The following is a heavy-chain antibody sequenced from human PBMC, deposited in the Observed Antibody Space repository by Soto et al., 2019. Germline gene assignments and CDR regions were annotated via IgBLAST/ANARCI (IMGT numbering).Heavy chain of an antibody. V-gene: IGHV1-18*01. Sequence: QAQLVQSGAEVKEPGSSVKVSCKTSGYSFTTYGITWVRQAPGQGLEWMGWISSYHGNTNYAQKLQDRVTLTTDTSTSTDYMVLRSLREDDTAVDSGARRLSGDYDYWGQGTLVTVSS. CDR3: ARRLSGDYDY. J-gene: IGHJ4*02. D-gene: IGHD3-10*01. CDR2: ISSYHGNT. CDR1: GYSFTTYG.